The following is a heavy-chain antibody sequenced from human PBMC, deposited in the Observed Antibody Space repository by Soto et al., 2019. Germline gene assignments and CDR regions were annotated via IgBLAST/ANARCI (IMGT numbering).Heavy chain of an antibody. V-gene: IGHV3-13*04. J-gene: IGHJ3*02. Sequence: EVQLVESGGGLVQPGGSLRLSCAASGLTLSTYDMHWVRQTPGKGLEWVSSIATAGDTYYADSVRGRFTISREIAKNSFYLQMKTLRAGDTAVYYCTKELLGGHIRPFDIWGRGTVVTVSS. CDR2: IATAGDT. CDR3: TKELLGGHIRPFDI. D-gene: IGHD2-15*01. CDR1: GLTLSTYD.